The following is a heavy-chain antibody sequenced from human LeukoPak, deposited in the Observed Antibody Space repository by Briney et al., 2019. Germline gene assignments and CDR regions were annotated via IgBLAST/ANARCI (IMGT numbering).Heavy chain of an antibody. D-gene: IGHD6-19*01. Sequence: QPGGSLRLSCAASGFTFSSLTMHWVRQAPGKGLEYVSAISSNGGNTYYADSVKGRFTISRDNSKNTLYPQMSSLRAEDTAVYYCVNQISGWVYWGQGTLVTVSS. CDR1: GFTFSSLT. V-gene: IGHV3-64D*06. CDR3: VNQISGWVY. J-gene: IGHJ4*02. CDR2: ISSNGGNT.